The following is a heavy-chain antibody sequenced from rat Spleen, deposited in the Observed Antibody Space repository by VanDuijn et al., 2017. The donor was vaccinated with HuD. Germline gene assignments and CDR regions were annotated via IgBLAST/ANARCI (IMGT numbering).Heavy chain of an antibody. D-gene: IGHD1-11*01. CDR1: GFTFSDYN. J-gene: IGHJ2*01. CDR3: ARDGGY. V-gene: IGHV5-7*01. Sequence: EVQLVESGGGLVQPGRSLKLSCAASGFTFSDYNMAWVRQAPKKGMEWVATITYDGSGTYYRDTVKGRFTISRDNAKNTQSLKMDSLRSEDTATYYCARDGGYWGQGVMVTVSS. CDR2: ITYDGSGT.